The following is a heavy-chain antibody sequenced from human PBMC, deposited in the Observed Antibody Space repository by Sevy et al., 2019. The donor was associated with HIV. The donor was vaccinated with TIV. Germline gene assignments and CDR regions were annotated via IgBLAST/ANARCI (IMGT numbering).Heavy chain of an antibody. CDR3: AKDYTDYYYESARSSDY. V-gene: IGHV3-30*18. CDR2: ISYDGTNK. D-gene: IGHD3-22*01. J-gene: IGHJ4*02. Sequence: GGSLRLSCAASGFIFSSYGMHWVRQAPGKGLEWVALISYDGTNKNYADSVKGRFTISRDNSKNTVFLEMNSLRAEDTAVYYCAKDYTDYYYESARSSDYWGQGTLVTVSS. CDR1: GFIFSSYG.